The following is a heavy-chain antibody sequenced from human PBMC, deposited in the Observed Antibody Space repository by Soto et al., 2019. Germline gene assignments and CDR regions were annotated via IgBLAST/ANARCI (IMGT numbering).Heavy chain of an antibody. CDR2: MYYSGST. CDR1: GGSISSYY. CDR3: GGRGHPSIDY. J-gene: IGHJ4*02. Sequence: QVQLQESGPGLVKPSETLSLTCTVSGGSISSYYWTWIRQPPGKGLEWIGYMYYSGSTNYKPSIKCQLSRSVDQSNNMYPRKLSSVTVAEKAVYNCGGRGHPSIDYWGQGTLGTVSS. V-gene: IGHV4-59*01.